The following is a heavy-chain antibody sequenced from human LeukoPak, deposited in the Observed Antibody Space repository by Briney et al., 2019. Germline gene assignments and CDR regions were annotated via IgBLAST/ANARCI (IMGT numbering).Heavy chain of an antibody. D-gene: IGHD4-23*01. CDR3: RSNYGGNH. CDR2: ISYDGSNK. V-gene: IGHV3-30-3*01. Sequence: PGGSLRLSCAASGFTFSSYAMHWVRQAPGRGLEWVAVISYDGSNKYYADSVKGRFTISRDNSKNTLYLQMNSLRAEDTAVYYCRSNYGGNHWGQGTLVTVSS. CDR1: GFTFSSYA. J-gene: IGHJ5*02.